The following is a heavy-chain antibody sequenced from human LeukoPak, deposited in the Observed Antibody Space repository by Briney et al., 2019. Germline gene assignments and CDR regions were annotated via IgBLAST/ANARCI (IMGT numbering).Heavy chain of an antibody. Sequence: SETLSLTCTVSGGSVSDYYWSWIRQSPGKGLEWIGYIYYTGSTSYNPSLRSRVTMSADTSKNQFSLKQSSVTAADTAVYYCARASSGSYSRYFDYWGQGTLVTVSS. D-gene: IGHD1-26*01. CDR3: ARASSGSYSRYFDY. CDR1: GGSVSDYY. J-gene: IGHJ4*02. CDR2: IYYTGST. V-gene: IGHV4-59*02.